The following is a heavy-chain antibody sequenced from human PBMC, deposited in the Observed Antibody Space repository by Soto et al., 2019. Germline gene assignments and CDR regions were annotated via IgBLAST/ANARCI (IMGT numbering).Heavy chain of an antibody. D-gene: IGHD2-21*01. Sequence: SETLSLTCVVSGGSLSDYFWSWIRPPPGMALEWIGEINHLGSINYNPSLKSRVTMSVDTSKNQFSLTLNSVTAADTATYYCARGGISHWAYFYYMDVWDRGTTVTVSS. J-gene: IGHJ6*03. CDR3: ARGGISHWAYFYYMDV. CDR1: GGSLSDYF. CDR2: INHLGSI. V-gene: IGHV4-34*01.